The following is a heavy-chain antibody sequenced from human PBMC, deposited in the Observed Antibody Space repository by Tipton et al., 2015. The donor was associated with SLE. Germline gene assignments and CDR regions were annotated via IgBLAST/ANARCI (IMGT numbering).Heavy chain of an antibody. V-gene: IGHV1-2*06. Sequence: QVQLVQSGAEVKKPGASVKVSCKASGYAFYGYYIHWVRQAPGQGLEWMGRINPNSGGTNYAQKFQGRVTMTRDTSISTAYMELSRLRSDDTAIYYCTRGRREWELDDWFDPWGQGTLVTVSS. J-gene: IGHJ5*02. CDR1: GYAFYGYY. D-gene: IGHD1-26*01. CDR3: TRGRREWELDDWFDP. CDR2: INPNSGGT.